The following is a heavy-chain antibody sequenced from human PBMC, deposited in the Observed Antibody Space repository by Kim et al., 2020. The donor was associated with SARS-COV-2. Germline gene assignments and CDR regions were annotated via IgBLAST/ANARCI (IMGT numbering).Heavy chain of an antibody. CDR1: GFTFGDYA. D-gene: IGHD2-21*02. V-gene: IGHV3-9*01. CDR2: ISWNSGSI. Sequence: GGSLRLSCAASGFTFGDYAMHWVRQAPGKGLEWVSGISWNSGSIGYADSVKGRFTISRDNAKNSLYLQMNSLRAEDTALYYCAKDISPFGNCGGDCQIAPDYWGQGTLVTVSS. J-gene: IGHJ4*02. CDR3: AKDISPFGNCGGDCQIAPDY.